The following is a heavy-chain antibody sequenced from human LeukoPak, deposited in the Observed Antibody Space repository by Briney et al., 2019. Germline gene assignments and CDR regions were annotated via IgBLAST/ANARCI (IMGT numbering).Heavy chain of an antibody. CDR2: INHSGST. J-gene: IGHJ4*02. CDR1: GGSSSGYY. V-gene: IGHV4-34*01. D-gene: IGHD4-11*01. Sequence: SETLSLTCAVYGGSSSGYYWSWIRQSPGKGLEWIGEINHSGSTNYNPSLKSRVTISVDTSKNQFSLKLSSVTAADTAVYYCARGEAHRSHDYPNYWGQGTLVTVSS. CDR3: ARGEAHRSHDYPNY.